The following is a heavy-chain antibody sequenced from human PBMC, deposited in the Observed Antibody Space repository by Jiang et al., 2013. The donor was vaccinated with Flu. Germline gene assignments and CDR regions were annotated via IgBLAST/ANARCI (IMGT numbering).Heavy chain of an antibody. CDR1: GFSLSTSGMC. Sequence: KPTQTLTLTCTFSGFSLSTSGMCLNWIRQPPGKALEWLALIDWNGDKYYSTSLKTRLTISKDTSKNQVVLRMTDLDPVDTGTYYCARIQRDLWTGYGVDVWGQGTTVTVSS. V-gene: IGHV2-70*13. J-gene: IGHJ6*02. CDR3: ARIQRDLWTGYGVDV. D-gene: IGHD3/OR15-3a*01. CDR2: IDWNGDK.